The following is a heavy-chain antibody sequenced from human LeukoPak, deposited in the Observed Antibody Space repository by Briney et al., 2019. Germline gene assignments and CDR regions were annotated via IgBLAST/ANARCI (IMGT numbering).Heavy chain of an antibody. D-gene: IGHD3-9*01. CDR1: GFTFSSYS. CDR3: ARDHDILTGPLYAFDI. J-gene: IGHJ3*02. V-gene: IGHV3-21*01. CDR2: ISSSSSYI. Sequence: PGGSLRLSCAASGFTFSSYSMNWVRQAPGKGLEWVSSISSSSSYIYYADSVKGRFTISRDNAKNSLYLQMNSLRAEDTAVYYCARDHDILTGPLYAFDIWGQGTMVTVSS.